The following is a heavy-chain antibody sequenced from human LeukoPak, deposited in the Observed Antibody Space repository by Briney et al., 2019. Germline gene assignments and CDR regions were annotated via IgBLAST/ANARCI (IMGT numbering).Heavy chain of an antibody. J-gene: IGHJ1*01. Sequence: SGGSLRLSCAASGFTFSTYWMHWVRQAPGKGLVWVSRIKSDGSTNYPDSVKGRFTISRDNANNTLSLQMNSLRPEDTGVYYCARAPSEIGGYYPEYFRHWGQGTLVTVSS. CDR1: GFTFSTYW. D-gene: IGHD3-22*01. V-gene: IGHV3-74*01. CDR2: IKSDGST. CDR3: ARAPSEIGGYYPEYFRH.